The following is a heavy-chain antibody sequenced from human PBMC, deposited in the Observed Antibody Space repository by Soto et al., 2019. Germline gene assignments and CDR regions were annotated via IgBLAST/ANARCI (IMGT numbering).Heavy chain of an antibody. CDR2: IFYNGNT. CDR1: GGSISSSSNY. D-gene: IGHD3-16*01. V-gene: IGHV4-39*01. CDR3: ARLGMGATRVGWCDP. Sequence: QLQLQESGPGLVKPSETLSLTCTVSGGSISSSSNYWGWIRQHPGKVLEWIGSIFYNGNTYYNPSLKVRVTISVYPSKNQVFLKLRFLNAADTAVYYWARLGMGATRVGWCDPCGQGTLVTVSS. J-gene: IGHJ5*02.